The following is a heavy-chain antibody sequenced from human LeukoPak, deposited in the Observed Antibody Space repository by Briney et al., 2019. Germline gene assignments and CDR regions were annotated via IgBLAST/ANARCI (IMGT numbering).Heavy chain of an antibody. CDR2: IYPGDSNH. Sequence: GESLKISWKGSGYSVTNHCHGRGPQMPGKGLEWRVIIYPGDSNHIYRPSVQGQSTLQAKHSISTAYLQRSSLKASDTAMYYCARRIRDGYYYFDYWGQGTLVTVSS. CDR3: ARRIRDGYYYFDY. V-gene: IGHV5-51*01. CDR1: GYSVTNHC. J-gene: IGHJ4*02. D-gene: IGHD5-24*01.